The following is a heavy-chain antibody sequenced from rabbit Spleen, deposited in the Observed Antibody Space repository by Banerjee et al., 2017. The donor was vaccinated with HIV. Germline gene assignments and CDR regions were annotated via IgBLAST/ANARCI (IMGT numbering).Heavy chain of an antibody. V-gene: IGHV1S40*01. CDR2: IYGGSSGST. Sequence: QSLEESGGDLVKPGASLTLTCTASGFTISSSYYMCWVRQAPGKGLEWIGCIYGGSSGSTYYASWAKGRFTISKTSSTTVTLQMTSLTAADTATYFCARDLAGYVGFGYISVLDLWGPGTLVTVS. CDR1: GFTISSSYY. D-gene: IGHD4-2*01. CDR3: ARDLAGYVGFGYISVLDL. J-gene: IGHJ4*01.